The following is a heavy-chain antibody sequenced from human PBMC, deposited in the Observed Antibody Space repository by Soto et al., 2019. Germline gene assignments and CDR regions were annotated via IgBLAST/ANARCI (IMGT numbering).Heavy chain of an antibody. J-gene: IGHJ4*02. Sequence: SETLSLTCTVSGGSISSSSYYWGWIRQPPGKGLEWIGSIYYSGSTYYNPSLKSRVTISVDTSKNQFSLKLSSVTAADTAVYYCARLEYSSVLDYWGQGTLVTVSS. V-gene: IGHV4-39*01. CDR1: GGSISSSSYY. D-gene: IGHD6-6*01. CDR2: IYYSGST. CDR3: ARLEYSSVLDY.